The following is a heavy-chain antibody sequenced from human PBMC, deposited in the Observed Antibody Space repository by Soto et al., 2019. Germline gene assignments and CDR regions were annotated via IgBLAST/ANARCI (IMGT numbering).Heavy chain of an antibody. J-gene: IGHJ5*01. CDR3: TRDSGSGSARGDS. CDR1: GFTFSDHY. Sequence: EVQLVESGGGLVQPGGSLRLSCAASGFTFSDHYMDWVRQPPGQGLEWVGRTRNKANSYTTEYAASVKGRFTISRDNSKNSLYLQMNSLKTEDTAVYYCTRDSGSGSARGDSWGQGTLVTVSS. D-gene: IGHD1-26*01. V-gene: IGHV3-72*01. CDR2: TRNKANSYTT.